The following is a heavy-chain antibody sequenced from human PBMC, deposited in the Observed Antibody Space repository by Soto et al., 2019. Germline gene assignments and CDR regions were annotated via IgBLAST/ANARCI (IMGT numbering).Heavy chain of an antibody. D-gene: IGHD5-18*01. CDR1: GFTFRKFG. J-gene: IGHJ4*02. Sequence: QVQLVESGGGVVQPGRSLRLSCAASGFTFRKFGLHWVRQAPGKGLEWVAVISYDGSNTYYSDSVKGRFTISRDNFKNTLYLQMDSLRTEDTAVYYCAKGDLDTSMAMAFDYWGQGTLVTVSS. V-gene: IGHV3-30*18. CDR3: AKGDLDTSMAMAFDY. CDR2: ISYDGSNT.